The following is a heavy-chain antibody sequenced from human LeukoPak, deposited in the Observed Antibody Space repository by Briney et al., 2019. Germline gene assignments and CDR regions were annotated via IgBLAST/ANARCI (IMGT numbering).Heavy chain of an antibody. CDR3: ARGPPREYCSGGSCYPMDY. J-gene: IGHJ4*02. CDR2: IYTSGST. V-gene: IGHV4-61*02. CDR1: GGSISSGSYY. Sequence: SQTLSLTCTVSGGSISSGSYYWSWIRQPAGKGLEWIGRIYTSGSTNYNPSLKSRVTISVDTSKNQFSLKLSSVTAADTAVYYCARGPPREYCSGGSCYPMDYWGQGTLVTVSS. D-gene: IGHD2-15*01.